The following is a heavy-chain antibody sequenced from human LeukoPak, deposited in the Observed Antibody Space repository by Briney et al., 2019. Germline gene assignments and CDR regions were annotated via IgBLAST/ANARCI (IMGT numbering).Heavy chain of an antibody. V-gene: IGHV1-69*04. J-gene: IGHJ4*02. D-gene: IGHD3-9*01. Sequence: GASVKVSCKASGGTFSSYAISWVRQAPGQGLEWMGRIIPTLGIANYAQKFQGRVTITADKSTSTAYMELSSLRSEDTAVYYCARDPGGYYDILTGYYMSDYWGQGTLVTVSS. CDR1: GGTFSSYA. CDR2: IIPTLGIA. CDR3: ARDPGGYYDILTGYYMSDY.